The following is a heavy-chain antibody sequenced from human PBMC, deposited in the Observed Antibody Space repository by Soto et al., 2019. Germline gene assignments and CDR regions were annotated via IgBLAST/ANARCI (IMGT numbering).Heavy chain of an antibody. CDR1: GGTFSSYA. J-gene: IGHJ6*02. CDR3: ARLYRFVSMVRGYYGMDV. V-gene: IGHV1-69*13. D-gene: IGHD3-10*01. CDR2: IIPIFGTA. Sequence: SVKVSCKASGGTFSSYAISWVRQAPGQGLEWMGGIIPIFGTANYAQKFQGRVTITADESTSTAYMELSSLRSEDTAVYYCARLYRFVSMVRGYYGMDVWGQGTTVTVSS.